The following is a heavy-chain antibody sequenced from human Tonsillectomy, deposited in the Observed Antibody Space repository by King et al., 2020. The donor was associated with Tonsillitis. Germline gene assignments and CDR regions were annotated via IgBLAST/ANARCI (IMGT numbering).Heavy chain of an antibody. J-gene: IGHJ5*02. Sequence: QLQESGPGLVKPSQTLYLTCTVSGGYISGGAYYWSWIGQHTGKDLEWIGYIYDSENTYYKPSLKSRLPISVDTSKNQVSLKLSSVTAADTAVYYCGRYERAVFDPWGQGTLVSVSS. D-gene: IGHD3-3*01. V-gene: IGHV4-31*03. CDR1: GGYISGGAYY. CDR2: IYDSENT. CDR3: GRYERAVFDP.